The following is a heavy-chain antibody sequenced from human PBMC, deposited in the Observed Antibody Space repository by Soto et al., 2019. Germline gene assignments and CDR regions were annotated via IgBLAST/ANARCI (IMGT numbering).Heavy chain of an antibody. V-gene: IGHV3-48*02. D-gene: IGHD3-22*01. CDR1: GFTFSSYS. CDR3: AGRDYYDSSGYYFY. CDR2: ISSSSSTI. Sequence: VGSLRLSCAASGFTFSSYSMNWVRQAPGKGLEWVSYISSSSSTIYCADSVKGRFTISRDNAKNSLYLQMNSLRDEDTAVYYCAGRDYYDSSGYYFYWGQGTLVTVSS. J-gene: IGHJ4*02.